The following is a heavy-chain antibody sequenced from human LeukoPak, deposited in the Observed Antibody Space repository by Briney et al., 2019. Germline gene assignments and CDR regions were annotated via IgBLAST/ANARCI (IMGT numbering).Heavy chain of an antibody. CDR3: SRRFDC. Sequence: GGSLRLSCAASGFTFSDYSMNWVRQAPGKGLEWVSYIDGSGDTIYYADSVKGRFTISRDNAKNSLNLQMNSLRDEDTAVYYCSRRFDCWGQGTLVTVSS. CDR1: GFTFSDYS. CDR2: IDGSGDTI. J-gene: IGHJ4*02. V-gene: IGHV3-48*02.